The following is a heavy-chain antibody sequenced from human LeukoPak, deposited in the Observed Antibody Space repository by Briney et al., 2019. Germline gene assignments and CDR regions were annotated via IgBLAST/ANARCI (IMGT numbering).Heavy chain of an antibody. CDR1: GYTFTSYG. CDR3: ARDLGSYYDSSGYYDTVFDY. CDR2: ISAYNGNT. D-gene: IGHD3-22*01. Sequence: ASVKVPCKASGYTFTSYGISWVRQAPGQGLEWMGWISAYNGNTNYAQKLQGRVTMTTDTSTSTAYMELRSLRSDDTAVYYCARDLGSYYDSSGYYDTVFDYWGQGTLVTVSS. J-gene: IGHJ4*02. V-gene: IGHV1-18*01.